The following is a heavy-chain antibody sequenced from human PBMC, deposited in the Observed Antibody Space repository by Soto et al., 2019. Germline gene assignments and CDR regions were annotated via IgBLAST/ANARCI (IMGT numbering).Heavy chain of an antibody. V-gene: IGHV4-30-2*01. CDR3: ARSREFDY. J-gene: IGHJ4*02. CDR1: GGSLSGATYS. CDR2: ILPSGTT. Sequence: SETLSLTCGVSGGSLSGATYSWNWIRQPPGKGLEWIGYILPSGTTYYNPSLKSRVTISIDVSKNQFSLSLRSLTAADTAVYYCARSREFDYWSQGTLVTVSS.